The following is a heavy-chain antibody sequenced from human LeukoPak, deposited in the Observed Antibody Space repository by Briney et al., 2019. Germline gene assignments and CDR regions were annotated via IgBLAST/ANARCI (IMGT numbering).Heavy chain of an antibody. Sequence: PGGSLRLSCAASGFTFSSYSMNWVRQAPGKGLEWVSYISSSSSTIYYADSVKGRFTISRDNAKNSLYLQMNSLRAENTAVYYCARVGVLWFGEFMDVWGKGTTVTVSS. V-gene: IGHV3-48*01. J-gene: IGHJ6*04. CDR3: ARVGVLWFGEFMDV. D-gene: IGHD3-10*01. CDR1: GFTFSSYS. CDR2: ISSSSSTI.